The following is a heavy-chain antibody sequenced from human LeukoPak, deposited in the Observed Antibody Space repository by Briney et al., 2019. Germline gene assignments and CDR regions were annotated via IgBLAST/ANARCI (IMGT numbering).Heavy chain of an antibody. D-gene: IGHD3-22*01. V-gene: IGHV4-39*01. CDR2: IYYSGST. J-gene: IGHJ4*02. CDR3: ASPDSGYSNFDY. CDR1: GGSLSSSSYY. Sequence: SETLSLTCTVSGGSLSSSSYYWGWLRQPPGTGLEWIGRIYYSGSTYYNPSLKSRVTISVDTSKNQFSLKLSSVTAGDTAVYYCASPDSGYSNFDYWGQGTLVTVSS.